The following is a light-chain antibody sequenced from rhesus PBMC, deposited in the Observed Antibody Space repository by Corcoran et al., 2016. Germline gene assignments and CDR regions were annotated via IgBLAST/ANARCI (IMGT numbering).Light chain of an antibody. CDR1: NSDLAGFNY. CDR2: GVS. Sequence: QSAPTQPPSVSGSPGQSVTISCTGTNSDLAGFNYVSWYQQLPGKAPKLIIYGVSYRPSGVSHRFSGSKSGNTASLTISGLQAEDESDYYCCSYTASTTFVFGSGTKLTVL. V-gene: IGLV2S7*01. CDR3: CSYTASTTFV. J-gene: IGLJ6*01.